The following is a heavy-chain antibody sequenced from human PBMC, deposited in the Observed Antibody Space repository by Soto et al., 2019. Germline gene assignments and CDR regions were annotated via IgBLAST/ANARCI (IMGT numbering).Heavy chain of an antibody. CDR3: AGGPRYWSFAL. Sequence: TLEPLCLTCSVDGGSSRAYHWSWIRQSPGEGLEWIGEFSYSGSLNYNPSLKRRVAVSLDTSTDHFSLTMTSVTAADTGVYFCAGGPRYWSFALWGRGTLV. CDR1: GGSSRAYH. V-gene: IGHV4-34*01. D-gene: IGHD1-20*01. CDR2: FSYSGSL. J-gene: IGHJ2*01.